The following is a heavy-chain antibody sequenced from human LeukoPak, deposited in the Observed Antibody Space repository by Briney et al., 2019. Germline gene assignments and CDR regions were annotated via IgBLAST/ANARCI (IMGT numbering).Heavy chain of an antibody. D-gene: IGHD3-22*01. V-gene: IGHV4-4*02. CDR3: ARSAADSSGYYSASY. CDR1: GGSISSSNG. J-gene: IGHJ4*02. CDR2: IYHSGST. Sequence: SETLSPTCAVSGGSISSSNGWSWVRQPPGQGLEWIGEIYHSGSTNYNPSLKSRVTISVDKSKNQFSLKLSSVTAADTAVYYCARSAADSSGYYSASYWGQGTLVTVSS.